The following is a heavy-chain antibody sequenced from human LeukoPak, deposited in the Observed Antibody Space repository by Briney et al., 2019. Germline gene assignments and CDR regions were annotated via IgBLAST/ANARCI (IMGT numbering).Heavy chain of an antibody. V-gene: IGHV1-69*13. CDR3: AREPLLSGSHNY. CDR1: GGTFSSYA. D-gene: IGHD1-26*01. J-gene: IGHJ4*02. Sequence: GAPVKVSCKASGGTFSSYAISWVRQAPGPGLEWMGGIMRIFGTANYAQKCQGRVTINADQSTSTAYMELSSLRSEDTAVYYCAREPLLSGSHNYWGQGTLVTVSS. CDR2: IMRIFGTA.